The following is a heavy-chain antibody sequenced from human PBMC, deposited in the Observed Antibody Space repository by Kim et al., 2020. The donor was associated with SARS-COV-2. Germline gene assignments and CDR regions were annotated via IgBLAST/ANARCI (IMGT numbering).Heavy chain of an antibody. J-gene: IGHJ3*02. Sequence: VKSRITINPDTSKNQFSLQLNSVTPEDTAVYYCARDRYYGSGSYFDAFDIWGQGTMVTVSS. CDR3: ARDRYYGSGSYFDAFDI. D-gene: IGHD3-10*01. V-gene: IGHV6-1*01.